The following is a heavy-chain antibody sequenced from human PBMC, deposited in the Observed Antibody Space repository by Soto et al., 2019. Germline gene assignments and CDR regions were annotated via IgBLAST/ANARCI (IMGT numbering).Heavy chain of an antibody. D-gene: IGHD2-2*01. CDR2: ISANNGNT. Sequence: ASVKVSCKASGGTFSSYTISWVRQAPGQGLEWMGRISANNGNTNYAQKLQGRVTMTTDTSTSTAYMELRSLRSDDTAVYYCARVPRYCSSTSCYGDYWGQGTLVTVSS. V-gene: IGHV1-18*01. CDR3: ARVPRYCSSTSCYGDY. J-gene: IGHJ4*02. CDR1: GGTFSSYT.